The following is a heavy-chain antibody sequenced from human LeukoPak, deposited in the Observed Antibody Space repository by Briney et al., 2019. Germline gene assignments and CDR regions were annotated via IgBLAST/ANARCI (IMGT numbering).Heavy chain of an antibody. V-gene: IGHV5-51*01. CDR3: ATRYSSSWYDTFDI. D-gene: IGHD6-13*01. CDR1: GYSFTSYW. J-gene: IGHJ3*02. CDR2: IYPGDSDT. Sequence: GESLKISCKGSGYSFTSYWIGWVRQMPGKGLEWMGIIYPGDSDTRYSPSFQGQVTISADKSINTAYLQWNSLKASDTAMYYCATRYSSSWYDTFDIWGQGTMVTVSS.